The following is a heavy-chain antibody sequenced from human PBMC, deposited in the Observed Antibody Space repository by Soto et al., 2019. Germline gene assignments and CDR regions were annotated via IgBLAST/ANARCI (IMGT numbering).Heavy chain of an antibody. D-gene: IGHD6-19*01. Sequence: SSVKVSCKASGVTFSSYAISWVRQAPGQGLEWMGGIIPIFGTANYAQKFQGRVTITADESTSTAYMELSSLRSGDTAVYYCTKPRSSLQWPRFDPWGHGTQVTVSS. V-gene: IGHV1-69*13. CDR1: GVTFSSYA. CDR3: TKPRSSLQWPRFDP. CDR2: IIPIFGTA. J-gene: IGHJ5*02.